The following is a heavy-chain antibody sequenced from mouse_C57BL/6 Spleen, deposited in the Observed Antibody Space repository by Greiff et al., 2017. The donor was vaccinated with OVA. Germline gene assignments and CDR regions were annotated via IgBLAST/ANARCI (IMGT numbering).Heavy chain of an antibody. V-gene: IGHV5-9*01. J-gene: IGHJ2*01. CDR2: ISGGGGNT. CDR3: ARYGNGYYFDY. D-gene: IGHD2-10*02. CDR1: GFTFSSYT. Sequence: DVMLVESGGGLVKPGGSLKLSCAASGFTFSSYTMSWVRQTPEKRLEWVATISGGGGNTYYPDSVKGRFTISRDNAKNTLYLQMSSLRSEDTALYYCARYGNGYYFDYWGQGTTLTVSS.